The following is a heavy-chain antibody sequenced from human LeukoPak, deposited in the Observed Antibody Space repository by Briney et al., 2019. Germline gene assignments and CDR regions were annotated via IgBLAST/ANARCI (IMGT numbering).Heavy chain of an antibody. CDR1: GYIFTSYW. CDR3: ARLNQGGQWLVRGVDY. V-gene: IGHV5-51*01. D-gene: IGHD6-19*01. CDR2: IYPGDSDT. Sequence: GESLQISCKGSGYIFTSYWIGWVRQMPGKGLEWMGIIYPGDSDTRYSPSFQGQVTISADKSISTAYLQWSSLKASDTAMYYCARLNQGGQWLVRGVDYWGQGTLVTVSS. J-gene: IGHJ4*02.